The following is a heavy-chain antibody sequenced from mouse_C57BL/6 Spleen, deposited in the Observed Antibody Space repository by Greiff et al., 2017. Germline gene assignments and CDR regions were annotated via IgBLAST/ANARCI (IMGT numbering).Heavy chain of an antibody. CDR2: ISSGSSTI. D-gene: IGHD1-1*01. V-gene: IGHV5-17*01. CDR3: SREALYYYGSSYEYFDV. J-gene: IGHJ1*03. CDR1: GFTFSDYG. Sequence: EVKLVESGGGLVKPGGSLKLSCAASGFTFSDYGMHWVRQAPEKGLEWVAYISSGSSTIYYADTVKGRFTISRDNATNTLFLQMTSLRSEDTAMCYCSREALYYYGSSYEYFDVWGTGTTVTVSS.